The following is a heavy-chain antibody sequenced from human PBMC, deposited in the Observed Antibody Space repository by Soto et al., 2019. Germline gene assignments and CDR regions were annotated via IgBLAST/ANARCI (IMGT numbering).Heavy chain of an antibody. D-gene: IGHD6-6*01. V-gene: IGHV1-69*13. CDR2: IIPIFGTA. Sequence: ASVKVSCKASGGTFSSYAISWVRQAPGQGLEWMGGIIPIFGTANYAQKFQGRVTITADESTSTAYMELSSLRSEDTAVYYCARGLAGYSSSSYWFVPWGQGPLVTVSS. CDR3: ARGLAGYSSSSYWFVP. J-gene: IGHJ5*02. CDR1: GGTFSSYA.